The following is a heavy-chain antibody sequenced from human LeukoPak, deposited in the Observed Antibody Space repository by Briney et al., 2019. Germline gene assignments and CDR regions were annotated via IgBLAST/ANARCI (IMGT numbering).Heavy chain of an antibody. J-gene: IGHJ5*02. Sequence: GSLRLSCAASGFTFSSYAMSWVRQAPGKGLEWVSAISGSGGSTYYADSVKGRFTISRDNSKNTLYLQMNSLRAEDTAVYYCALARDYYYDSSGYLGPWGQGTLVTVSS. CDR3: ALARDYYYDSSGYLGP. CDR2: ISGSGGST. D-gene: IGHD3-22*01. V-gene: IGHV3-23*01. CDR1: GFTFSSYA.